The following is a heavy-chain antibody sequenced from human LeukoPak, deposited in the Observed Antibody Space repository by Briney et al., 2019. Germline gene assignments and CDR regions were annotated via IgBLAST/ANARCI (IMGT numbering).Heavy chain of an antibody. CDR1: GFTFSDYC. CDR3: ARDIPTGFYTPDY. D-gene: IGHD3-9*01. Sequence: GGSLRLSCVASGFTFSDYCMRWVRQAPGMGLEWVSNIKKDGAEKKYVDSVKGRFTISRDNARNSLYLQMCSLRVEDTAVYYCARDIPTGFYTPDYWGRGTLVTVSS. J-gene: IGHJ4*02. V-gene: IGHV3-7*01. CDR2: IKKDGAEK.